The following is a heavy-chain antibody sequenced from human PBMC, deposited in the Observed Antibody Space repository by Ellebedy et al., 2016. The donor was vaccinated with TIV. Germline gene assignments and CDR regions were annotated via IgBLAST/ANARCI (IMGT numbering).Heavy chain of an antibody. CDR1: GFTFSNYV. Sequence: GESLKISCAASGFTFSNYVMSWVRQAPGKGLEWVSTISAGGGDTYYADSVKGRFNIYRDNSENTLYLQMNSLRAEDTAVYYCAKVGRRYYESSGDPWGQGSLVTVSS. CDR2: ISAGGGDT. V-gene: IGHV3-23*01. J-gene: IGHJ5*02. CDR3: AKVGRRYYESSGDP. D-gene: IGHD3-22*01.